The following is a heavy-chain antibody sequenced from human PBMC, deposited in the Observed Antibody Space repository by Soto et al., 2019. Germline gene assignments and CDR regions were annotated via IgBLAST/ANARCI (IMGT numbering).Heavy chain of an antibody. D-gene: IGHD3-22*01. J-gene: IGHJ5*02. V-gene: IGHV4-61*01. CDR3: ARWGHYYDSKRTFDP. CDR2: IYYSGST. Sequence: SETLSLTCTVSGGSVSSGSYSWSWIRQPPGKGLEWIGYIYYSGSTNYNPSLKSRVTISVDTSKNQFSLKLSSVTAADTAVYYCARWGHYYDSKRTFDPWGQGTLVTVSS. CDR1: GGSVSSGSYS.